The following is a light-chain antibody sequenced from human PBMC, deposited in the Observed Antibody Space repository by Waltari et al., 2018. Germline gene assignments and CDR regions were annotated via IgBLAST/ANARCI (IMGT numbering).Light chain of an antibody. CDR2: DAS. V-gene: IGKV3-20*01. Sequence: EIVLTHPPGTLSLSPGESATLSCRASESVRRALAWYQQRPGQAPRLLIYDASARATGIPDRFSGSGSGTDFSLTISRLEPEDFALYYCQHYRSLPVTFGQGTKVEIK. CDR1: ESVRRA. CDR3: QHYRSLPVT. J-gene: IGKJ1*01.